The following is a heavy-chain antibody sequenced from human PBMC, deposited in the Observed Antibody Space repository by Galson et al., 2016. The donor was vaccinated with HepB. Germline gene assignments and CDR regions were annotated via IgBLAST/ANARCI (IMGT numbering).Heavy chain of an antibody. J-gene: IGHJ5*02. CDR3: ARVSSDYVWGRYTPYSWFDP. V-gene: IGHV4-30-2*01. Sequence: TLSLTCAVSGGSITTVGYAWSRIRQPPGKGLEWIGYISHSGSTYSNPSLKSRVNISVDGFKNQFSLKLNSVTAADTAVYFCARVSSDYVWGRYTPYSWFDPWGQGTLVTVSS. CDR2: ISHSGST. D-gene: IGHD3-16*01. CDR1: GGSITTVGYA.